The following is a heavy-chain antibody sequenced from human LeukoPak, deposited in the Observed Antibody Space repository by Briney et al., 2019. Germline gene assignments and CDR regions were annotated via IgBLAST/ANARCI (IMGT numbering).Heavy chain of an antibody. Sequence: PGGSLRLSCAASGFTFSSYAMSWVRQAPGKGLEWVSAISGSGGSTYYADSVKGRFTISRDNSKNTLYLQMNSLRAEDTAVYYCAKDQGGSCSSTSCYDPEAQIYGTFKGPLDYWGQGTLVTVSS. V-gene: IGHV3-23*01. D-gene: IGHD2-2*01. J-gene: IGHJ4*02. CDR3: AKDQGGSCSSTSCYDPEAQIYGTFKGPLDY. CDR1: GFTFSSYA. CDR2: ISGSGGST.